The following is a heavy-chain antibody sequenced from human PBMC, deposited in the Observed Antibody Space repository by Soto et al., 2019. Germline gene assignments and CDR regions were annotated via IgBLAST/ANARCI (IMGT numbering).Heavy chain of an antibody. J-gene: IGHJ6*02. CDR2: ISGSGGST. D-gene: IGHD4-17*01. CDR3: AKALDYGDFPRYYYGMDV. CDR1: GFTFSSYA. V-gene: IGHV3-23*01. Sequence: GGSLRLSCAASGFTFSSYAMSWVRQAPGKGLEWVSAISGSGGSTYYADSVKGRFTISRDNSKNTLYLQMNSLRAEDTAVYYCAKALDYGDFPRYYYGMDVWGQGTTVTVSS.